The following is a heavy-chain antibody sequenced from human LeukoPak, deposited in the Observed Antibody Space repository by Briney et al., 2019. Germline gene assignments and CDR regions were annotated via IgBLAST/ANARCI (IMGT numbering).Heavy chain of an antibody. CDR2: VSTSNGDT. J-gene: IGHJ4*02. CDR1: GYIFANYD. D-gene: IGHD3-3*01. Sequence: GASVKVSCRASGYIFANYDITWVRQAPGQGLEWMGRVSTSNGDTNYAQSLQGRVTMTTDTFTSTVYMELRSLRSDDTAVYYCAREHGGYYFYWGQGTLVTVSS. V-gene: IGHV1-18*01. CDR3: AREHGGYYFY.